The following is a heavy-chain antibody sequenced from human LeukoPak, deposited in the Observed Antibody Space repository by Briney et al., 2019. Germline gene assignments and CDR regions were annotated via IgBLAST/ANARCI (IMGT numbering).Heavy chain of an antibody. J-gene: IGHJ4*02. CDR1: GGSLCSSS. D-gene: IGHD2-21*01. CDR3: ARRVPLVN. Sequence: SVKVSCKASGGSLCSSSIGWVRPAPGQGLGCMGRIIPVVGVTKYAQTFPARITITADKSTNTAYMELTRLTSDDTAVHYCARRVPLVNWGQGTLVTVSS. CDR2: IIPVVGVT. V-gene: IGHV1-69*02.